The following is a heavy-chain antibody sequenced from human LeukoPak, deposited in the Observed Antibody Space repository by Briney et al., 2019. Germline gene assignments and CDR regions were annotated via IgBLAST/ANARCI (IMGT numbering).Heavy chain of an antibody. CDR3: AKDSTPTIVVVPAAWFDP. V-gene: IGHV3-23*01. J-gene: IGHJ5*02. D-gene: IGHD2-2*01. CDR2: IRGSGGST. CDR1: GFTFSSYA. Sequence: GGSLRLSCAASGFTFSSYAMSWVRQAPGNGLGWVSSIRGSGGSTYYADSVKGRFTISRDNSKNTLYLQMNSLRAEDTAVYYCAKDSTPTIVVVPAAWFDPWGQGTLVTVSS.